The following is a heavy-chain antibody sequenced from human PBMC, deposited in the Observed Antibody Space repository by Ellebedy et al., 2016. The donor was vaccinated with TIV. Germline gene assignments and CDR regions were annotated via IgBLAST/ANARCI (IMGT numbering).Heavy chain of an antibody. J-gene: IGHJ4*02. CDR2: FSHSGST. CDR1: GYSISSGYY. Sequence: SETLSLTCTVSGYSISSGYYWGWIRQPPGKGLEWIGSFSHSGSTYYNPSLKSRVTISVDTSKNQFSLKLSSVTAADTAVYYCARREGTGYYYPFDYWGQGTLVTVSS. D-gene: IGHD3-22*01. V-gene: IGHV4-38-2*02. CDR3: ARREGTGYYYPFDY.